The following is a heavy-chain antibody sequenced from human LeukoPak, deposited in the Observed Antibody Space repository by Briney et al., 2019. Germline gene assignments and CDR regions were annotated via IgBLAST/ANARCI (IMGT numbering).Heavy chain of an antibody. Sequence: SETLCLTCAVYGGSLSGYYWSWIRQPPGKGLEWIGEINHSGSTNYNPSLKSRVTISVDTSKNQFSLKLSSVTAADTAVYYCARAGPAYSSSWYPPDYWGQGTLVTVSS. D-gene: IGHD6-13*01. CDR3: ARAGPAYSSSWYPPDY. J-gene: IGHJ4*02. CDR1: GGSLSGYY. CDR2: INHSGST. V-gene: IGHV4-34*01.